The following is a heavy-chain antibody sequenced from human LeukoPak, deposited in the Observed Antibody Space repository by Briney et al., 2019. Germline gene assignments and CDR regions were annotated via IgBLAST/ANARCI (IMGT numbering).Heavy chain of an antibody. V-gene: IGHV3-30-3*01. D-gene: IGHD1-14*01. J-gene: IGHJ2*01. CDR1: GFTFSSYA. CDR3: ARSEPDYWYFDL. CDR2: ISYDGSNK. Sequence: PGGSLRLSCAASGFTFSSYAMHWVRQAPGKGLEWVAVISYDGSNKYYADSVKGRLTISRDNSKNTLYLQMNSLRAEDTAVYYCARSEPDYWYFDLWGRGTLVTVSS.